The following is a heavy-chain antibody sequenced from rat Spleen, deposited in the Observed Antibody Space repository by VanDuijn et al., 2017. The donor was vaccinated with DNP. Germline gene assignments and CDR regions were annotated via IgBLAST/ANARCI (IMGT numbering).Heavy chain of an antibody. CDR1: GYSITSNY. D-gene: IGHD1-7*01. CDR2: ISYSGST. V-gene: IGHV3-1*01. Sequence: EVQLQESGPGLVKPSQSLSLTCSVTGYSITSNYWAWIRKFPGNKMEYIGHISYSGSTNYNPSLKSRISITRDTSKNQFFLQLNSVTTEDTATYYCARATHTTGIPFYFDYWGQGVMVTVSS. J-gene: IGHJ2*01. CDR3: ARATHTTGIPFYFDY.